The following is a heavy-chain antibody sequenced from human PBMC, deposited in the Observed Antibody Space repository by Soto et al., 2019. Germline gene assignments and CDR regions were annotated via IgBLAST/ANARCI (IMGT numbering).Heavy chain of an antibody. D-gene: IGHD3-10*01. Sequence: QVQLVQSGGEVKKPGASVKVSCKASGYTFTNYGISWVRQAPGQGLEWMGWINVYNGNTKYAQKVQGRDTMTTDTATNTAYMELRSLRSDDTAMYYCARGVGSGSYYNQYNWFDPWGQGTLVTVSS. CDR3: ARGVGSGSYYNQYNWFDP. CDR1: GYTFTNYG. J-gene: IGHJ5*02. V-gene: IGHV1-18*01. CDR2: INVYNGNT.